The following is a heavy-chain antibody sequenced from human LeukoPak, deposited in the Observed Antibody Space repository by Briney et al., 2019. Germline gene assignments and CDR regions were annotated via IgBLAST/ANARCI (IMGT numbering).Heavy chain of an antibody. CDR1: GFTFSSYE. J-gene: IGHJ4*02. CDR2: ISNSGGTI. CDR3: VRPNGPTPFDY. V-gene: IGHV3-48*03. Sequence: GGSPRLSCAASGFTFSSYEMNWVRQAPGKGLEWVSYISNSGGTIYYADSVKGRFTISRDNAKNSLYLQMNCLRAEDTAVYYCVRPNGPTPFDYWGQGTLVTVSS.